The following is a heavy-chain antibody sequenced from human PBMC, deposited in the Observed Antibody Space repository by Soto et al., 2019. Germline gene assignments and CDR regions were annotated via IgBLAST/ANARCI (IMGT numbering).Heavy chain of an antibody. Sequence: PGGSLRLSCAASGFTFSIYNMNWVRQAPGKGLERVSYISSNSDTRYYADSVKGRFTISRDNAKDSLYLQMDSLRAEDTAVYYCAKGRGSSSSSWDYSGYGFDSWGQGALVTVSS. J-gene: IGHJ5*01. CDR2: ISSNSDTR. CDR1: GFTFSIYN. V-gene: IGHV3-48*01. CDR3: AKGRGSSSSSWDYSGYGFDS. D-gene: IGHD6-13*01.